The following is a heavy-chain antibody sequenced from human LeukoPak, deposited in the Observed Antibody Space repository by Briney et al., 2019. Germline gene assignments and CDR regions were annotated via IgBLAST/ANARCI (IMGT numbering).Heavy chain of an antibody. CDR1: GGTFSSYA. D-gene: IGHD3-10*01. J-gene: IGHJ6*02. CDR2: IIPIFGTA. CDR3: ARDSGSFHYDMDV. V-gene: IGHV1-69*05. Sequence: ASVKASCKASGGTFSSYAISWVRQAPGQGLEWMGGIIPIFGTANYAQKFQCRVTMTRDTSTSTVYMELSSLRSEDTAVYYCARDSGSFHYDMDVWGQGTTVIVSS.